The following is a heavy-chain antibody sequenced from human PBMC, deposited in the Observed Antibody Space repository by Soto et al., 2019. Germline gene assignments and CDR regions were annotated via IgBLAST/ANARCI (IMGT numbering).Heavy chain of an antibody. Sequence: PGGSLRLSCAASGFTFSSYGMHWVRQAPGKGLEWVAVISYDGSNKYYADSVKGRFTISRDNSKNTLYLQMNSLRAEDTAVYYFAKSPVVVVPAATYYFDYWGQGTLVTVSS. CDR2: ISYDGSNK. V-gene: IGHV3-30*18. CDR1: GFTFSSYG. J-gene: IGHJ4*02. CDR3: AKSPVVVVPAATYYFDY. D-gene: IGHD2-2*01.